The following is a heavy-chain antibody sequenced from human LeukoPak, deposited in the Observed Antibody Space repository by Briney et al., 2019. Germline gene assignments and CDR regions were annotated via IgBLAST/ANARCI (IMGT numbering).Heavy chain of an antibody. CDR3: ARDLCSTTSCFDY. CDR2: WHFASNK. D-gene: IGHD2-2*01. V-gene: IGHV3-33*08. Sequence: PGRSLRLSCAASGFTFSSYGIHWVRQAPGKGLEWVAWHFASNKYYAESVRGRFTMSRDNSKSTLYLQMDSLRVEDTAVYYCARDLCSTTSCFDYWGQRTLVSVSS. CDR1: GFTFSSYG. J-gene: IGHJ4*02.